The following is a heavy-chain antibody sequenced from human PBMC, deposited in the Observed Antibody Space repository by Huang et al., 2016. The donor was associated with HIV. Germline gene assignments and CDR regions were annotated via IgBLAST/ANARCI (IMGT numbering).Heavy chain of an antibody. CDR3: ATKTAGMDI. V-gene: IGHV3-7*01. J-gene: IGHJ6*02. Sequence: VESGGRSVQPGGSIRLSWVGSTFTFGAYWMSCVRKPPWKGLEWVANIKQDETEKYYVDSVKGRFNISRDNAKKVLFLEMDALRVEDTAIYFCATKTAGMDIWGQGTTVIVSS. CDR2: IKQDETEK. CDR1: TFTFGAYW.